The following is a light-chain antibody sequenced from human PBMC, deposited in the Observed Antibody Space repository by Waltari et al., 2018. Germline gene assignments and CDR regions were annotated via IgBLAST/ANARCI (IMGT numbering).Light chain of an antibody. Sequence: DIVMTPSPDSLGVSLGESPPINSKSSQSVLHTNNKDYLAWYQQKPGQPPKLLIYWASTREFGVPDRFSGSGSGTSFTLTISSLQAEDVAVYYCQQYYSTPNTFGQGTKLEIK. CDR3: QQYYSTPNT. V-gene: IGKV4-1*01. J-gene: IGKJ2*01. CDR1: QSVLHTNNKDY. CDR2: WAS.